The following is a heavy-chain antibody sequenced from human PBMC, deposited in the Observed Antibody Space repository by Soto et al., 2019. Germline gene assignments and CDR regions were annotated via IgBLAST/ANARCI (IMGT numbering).Heavy chain of an antibody. V-gene: IGHV3-23*01. CDR2: ISGSGDSK. Sequence: EVQLLESGGGLVQPGGSLRLSCAASGFTFSSYAMSWVRQAPGKGLEWVSVISGSGDSKYYADSVKGRFTISRDNSQNLLDLQMNSPRVEDTALYYWSKRAYGSDFDHWGQGTLVTVSS. D-gene: IGHD3-10*01. CDR1: GFTFSSYA. J-gene: IGHJ4*02. CDR3: SKRAYGSDFDH.